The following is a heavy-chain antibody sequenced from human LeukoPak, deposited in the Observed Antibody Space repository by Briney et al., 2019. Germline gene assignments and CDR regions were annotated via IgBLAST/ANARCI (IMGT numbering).Heavy chain of an antibody. V-gene: IGHV3-11*01. D-gene: IGHD2-2*01. CDR2: ISSSGSTI. J-gene: IGHJ4*02. CDR1: GFTFSDYY. CDR3: ARGRPKEPAAATQRGY. Sequence: GGSLRLSCAASGFTFSDYYMSWIRQAPGKGLEWVSYISSSGSTIYYADSVKGRFTISRDNAKNSLYPQMNSLRAEDTAVYYCARGRPKEPAAATQRGYWGQGTLVTVSS.